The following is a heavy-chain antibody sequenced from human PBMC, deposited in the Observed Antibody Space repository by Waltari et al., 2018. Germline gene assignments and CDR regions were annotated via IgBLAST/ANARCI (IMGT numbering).Heavy chain of an antibody. J-gene: IGHJ4*02. D-gene: IGHD3-22*01. CDR2: IDHNEDT. CDR1: GGSFRGFY. Sequence: QVHLQQWGAGPLQPSETLSLTCAVYGGSFRGFYWSWIRQPPGKGLEWIGQIDHNEDTTYNPSLKDRVTISLDTSKRKFSLTLTSVTAADTAVYYCASTPLFYYDTSGYYFWGQGAPVTVSS. V-gene: IGHV4-34*01. CDR3: ASTPLFYYDTSGYYF.